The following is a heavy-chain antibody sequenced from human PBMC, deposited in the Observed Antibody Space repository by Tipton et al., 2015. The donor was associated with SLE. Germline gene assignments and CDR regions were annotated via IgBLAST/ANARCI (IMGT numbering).Heavy chain of an antibody. D-gene: IGHD4-11*01. J-gene: IGHJ4*02. V-gene: IGHV1-18*01. CDR3: ARGEAYSNYEDY. CDR2: ISAYNGNT. Sequence: QLVQSGPEVKKPGASVRVSCKTSGYSFADYDITWVRQAPGQRLEWMGWISAYNGNTNYAQNLQGRVSMTTDTFTSTAYMELRSLRSDDTAVYYCARGEAYSNYEDYWGQGTLVTVSS. CDR1: GYSFADYD.